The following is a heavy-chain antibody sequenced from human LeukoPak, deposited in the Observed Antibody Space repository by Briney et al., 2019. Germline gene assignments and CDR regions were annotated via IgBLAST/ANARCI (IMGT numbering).Heavy chain of an antibody. CDR3: ARGDRGYFDC. CDR1: GFTFSSNY. D-gene: IGHD1-26*01. Sequence: GGSLRLSCAASGFTFSSNYMSWVRQAPGKGLEWVSVLYDDGSTYYADSVKGRFTISRDNSKNTLYLQMNSLRAEDTAVYYCARGDRGYFDCWGQGTLVTVSS. CDR2: LYDDGST. V-gene: IGHV3-53*01. J-gene: IGHJ4*02.